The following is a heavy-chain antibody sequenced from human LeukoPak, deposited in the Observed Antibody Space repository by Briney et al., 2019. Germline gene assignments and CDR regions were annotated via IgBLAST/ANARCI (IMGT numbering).Heavy chain of an antibody. J-gene: IGHJ3*02. CDR3: ARTDSGSYSGAFDI. CDR2: ISWNSGSI. D-gene: IGHD1-26*01. Sequence: GRSLRLSCAASGFTFDDYAMHWVRQAPGKGLEWVSGISWNSGSIGYADSVKGRFTISRDNAKNSLYLQMNSLRAEDTALYYCARTDSGSYSGAFDIWGQGTMVTASS. V-gene: IGHV3-9*01. CDR1: GFTFDDYA.